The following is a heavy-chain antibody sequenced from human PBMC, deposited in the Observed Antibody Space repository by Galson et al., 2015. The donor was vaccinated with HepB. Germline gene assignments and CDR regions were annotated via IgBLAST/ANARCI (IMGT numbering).Heavy chain of an antibody. CDR1: GYTFTSYG. CDR2: ISAYNGNT. J-gene: IGHJ4*02. Sequence: SVKVSCKASGYTFTSYGITWVRQAPGQGLEWMGWISAYNGNTNYAQKLQGRVTMTTDTSTSTAYMELRSLRSEDTAVYYCARVMITFGGVIAYFDYWGQGTLVTVSS. V-gene: IGHV1-18*04. CDR3: ARVMITFGGVIAYFDY. D-gene: IGHD3-16*02.